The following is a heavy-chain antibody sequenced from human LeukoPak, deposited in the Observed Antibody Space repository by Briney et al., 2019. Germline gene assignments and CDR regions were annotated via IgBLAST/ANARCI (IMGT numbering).Heavy chain of an antibody. D-gene: IGHD3-22*01. CDR3: ARGVRGYYYDSSVRSWFDP. J-gene: IGHJ5*02. CDR2: IYHSGST. Sequence: SETLSLTCTVSGGSVSSGSYYWSWIRQPPGKGLEWIGYIYHSGSTYYNPSLKSRVTISVDRSKNQFSLKLSSVTAADTAVYYCARGVRGYYYDSSVRSWFDPWGQGTLVTVSS. V-gene: IGHV4-30-2*01. CDR1: GGSVSSGSYY.